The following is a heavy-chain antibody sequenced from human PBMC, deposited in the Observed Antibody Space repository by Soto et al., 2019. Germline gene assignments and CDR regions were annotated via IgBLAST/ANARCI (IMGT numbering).Heavy chain of an antibody. CDR3: AHASSLIGELRKYNWFDP. CDR1: GFSLSTSGVG. CDR2: IYWDDDK. Sequence: SGPTLVNPTQTLTLTCTFSGFSLSTSGVGVGWIRQPPGKALEWLALIYWDDDKRYSPSLKSRLTITKDTSKNQVVLTMTNMDPVDTATYYCAHASSLIGELRKYNWFDPWGQGTLVTVSS. J-gene: IGHJ5*02. D-gene: IGHD3-10*01. V-gene: IGHV2-5*02.